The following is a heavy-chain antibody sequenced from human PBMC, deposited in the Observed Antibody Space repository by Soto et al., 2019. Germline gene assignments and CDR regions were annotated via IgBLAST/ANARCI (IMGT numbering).Heavy chain of an antibody. D-gene: IGHD3-10*01. Sequence: ASVKVSCKASGGTFSSYAISWVRQAPGQGLEWMGGIIPILGIANYAQKFQGRVTITADKSTSTAYMELSSLRSEDTAVYYCASGIRGYGSGSYYNEGYGMDVWGQGTTVTVSS. CDR1: GGTFSSYA. J-gene: IGHJ6*02. V-gene: IGHV1-69*10. CDR3: ASGIRGYGSGSYYNEGYGMDV. CDR2: IIPILGIA.